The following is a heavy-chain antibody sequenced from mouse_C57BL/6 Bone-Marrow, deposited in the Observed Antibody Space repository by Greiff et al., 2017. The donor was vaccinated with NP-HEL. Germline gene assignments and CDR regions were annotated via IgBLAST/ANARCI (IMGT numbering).Heavy chain of an antibody. CDR3: TTPRGAMDY. V-gene: IGHV14-4*01. Sequence: EVQLQQSGAELVRPGASVKLSCTASGFNFKDDYMHWVKQRPEQGLEWIGWIDPENGDTEYASKFQGKATITADTSSNTAYMQLSSLTSEDTAVYYCTTPRGAMDYWGQGTSVTVSS. CDR2: IDPENGDT. CDR1: GFNFKDDY. J-gene: IGHJ4*01.